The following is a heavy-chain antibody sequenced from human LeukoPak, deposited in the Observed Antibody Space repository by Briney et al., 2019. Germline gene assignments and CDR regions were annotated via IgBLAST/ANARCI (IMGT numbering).Heavy chain of an antibody. CDR3: ARKAQYNGHYPLDY. V-gene: IGHV3-23*01. J-gene: IGHJ4*02. CDR1: GFTFSSYS. CDR2: TSDRGDYT. Sequence: PGGSLRLSCAASGFTFSSYSMNWVRQAPGKGLEWVSGTSDRGDYTYYADSVKGRFTISRDSSKNTLFLQMNSLGAEDTALYFCARKAQYNGHYPLDYWGQGTLVTVSS. D-gene: IGHD1-7*01.